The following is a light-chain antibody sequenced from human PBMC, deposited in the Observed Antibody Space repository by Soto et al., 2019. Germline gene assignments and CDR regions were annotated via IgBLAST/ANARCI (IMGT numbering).Light chain of an antibody. V-gene: IGKV1-27*01. CDR1: QAISTY. CDR3: QNYNGAPWT. J-gene: IGKJ1*01. Sequence: DILLTQSPSSLSASVGDRVTITCRASQAISTYLVWYQQKPGTVPKLLIFAASTLQSGVPSRFSGSGSGTDFTLTISSLQPEDVATYYCQNYNGAPWTFGQGTKVEIK. CDR2: AAS.